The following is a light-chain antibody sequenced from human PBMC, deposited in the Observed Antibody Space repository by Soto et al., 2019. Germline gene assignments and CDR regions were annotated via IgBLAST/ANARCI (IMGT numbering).Light chain of an antibody. Sequence: DIQMTQSPSSLSASVGDRVTITCQASQDISNFLNWYQQKPGKAPKLLIYDASNLEAGVPSRFSGSGSGTVFAFTISSLQPEDIATYYCQQCHSLPPTFGQGTRVEV. CDR2: DAS. CDR3: QQCHSLPPT. V-gene: IGKV1-33*01. J-gene: IGKJ1*01. CDR1: QDISNF.